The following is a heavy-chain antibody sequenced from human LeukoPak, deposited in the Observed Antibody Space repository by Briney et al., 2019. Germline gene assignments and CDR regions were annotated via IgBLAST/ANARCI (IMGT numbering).Heavy chain of an antibody. CDR3: AREEFLHEIDSSGYFVY. V-gene: IGHV4-4*07. Sequence: SETLSLTCTVSGGSITGYYWNWIRQPPGQGLEWLGRVYSSGVGNYNPSLTIRVTMSVDTSKNQFSLKLTSLTAADTAVYYCAREEFLHEIDSSGYFVYWGQGTLVTASS. D-gene: IGHD3-22*01. CDR2: VYSSGVG. CDR1: GGSITGYY. J-gene: IGHJ4*02.